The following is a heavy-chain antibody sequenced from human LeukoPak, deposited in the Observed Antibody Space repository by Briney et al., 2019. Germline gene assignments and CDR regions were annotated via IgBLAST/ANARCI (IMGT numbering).Heavy chain of an antibody. V-gene: IGHV4-34*01. Sequence: SETLSLTCAVYGGSFSGYYWSWIRQPPGKGLEWIGEINHSGSTNYNPSLKSRVTISVDTSKNQFSLKLSSVTAADTAVYCCARGTMVRGVNPWGQGTLVTVSS. CDR2: INHSGST. CDR1: GGSFSGYY. J-gene: IGHJ5*02. CDR3: ARGTMVRGVNP. D-gene: IGHD3-10*01.